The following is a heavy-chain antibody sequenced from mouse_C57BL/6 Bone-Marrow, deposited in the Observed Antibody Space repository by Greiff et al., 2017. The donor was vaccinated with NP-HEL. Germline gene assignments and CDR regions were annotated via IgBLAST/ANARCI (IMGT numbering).Heavy chain of an antibody. CDR2: ISDGGSYT. V-gene: IGHV5-4*01. D-gene: IGHD1-1*01. CDR3: ARDPLYYGSSLYWYFDV. CDR1: GFTFSSYA. Sequence: EVHLVESGGGLVKPGGSLKLSCAASGFTFSSYAMSWVRQTPEKRLEWVATISDGGSYTYYPDNVKGRFTISRDNDKNNLYLQMSHLKSEATAMYYCARDPLYYGSSLYWYFDVWGTGTTVTVSS. J-gene: IGHJ1*03.